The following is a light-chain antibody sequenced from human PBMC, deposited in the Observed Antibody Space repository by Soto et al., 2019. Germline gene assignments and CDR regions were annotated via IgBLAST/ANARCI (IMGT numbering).Light chain of an antibody. Sequence: EIVLTQSPGTLSLSPGERATLSCRASQSVSNNYLTWYQQKPGQAPRLLIYGASSRATGIPDRFSGSGSGTDFTLTIRRLEPEDFAVYYCQQYGSSPYTLGQGTKVDIK. V-gene: IGKV3-20*01. CDR2: GAS. CDR1: QSVSNNY. CDR3: QQYGSSPYT. J-gene: IGKJ2*01.